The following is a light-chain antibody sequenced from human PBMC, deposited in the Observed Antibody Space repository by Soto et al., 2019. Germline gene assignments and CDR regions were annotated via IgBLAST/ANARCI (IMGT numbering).Light chain of an antibody. V-gene: IGKV3-20*01. CDR2: GAS. CDR1: QVIGSRY. CDR3: QQLGNSIPHT. J-gene: IGKJ2*01. Sequence: EIVMTQSPCTLSLSPGERATISCRASQVIGSRYLAWYHQKSGQATRLLIYGASRRATGIPDTCSGSGSGTEFTLTISRREPEDVGAYYCQQLGNSIPHTFGQGTKLEIK.